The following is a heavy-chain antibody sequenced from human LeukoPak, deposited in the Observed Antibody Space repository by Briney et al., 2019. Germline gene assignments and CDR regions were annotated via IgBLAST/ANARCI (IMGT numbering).Heavy chain of an antibody. CDR1: GFTFSSYG. D-gene: IGHD3-22*01. J-gene: IGHJ3*02. V-gene: IGHV3-33*01. Sequence: GRSLRLSCAASGFTFSSYGMHWVRQAPGKGLEWVAVIWYDGSNKYYADSVEGRFTISRDNSKNTLYLQMNSLRAEDTAVYYCARTPYYYDSSGYDDAFDIWGQGTMVTVSS. CDR3: ARTPYYYDSSGYDDAFDI. CDR2: IWYDGSNK.